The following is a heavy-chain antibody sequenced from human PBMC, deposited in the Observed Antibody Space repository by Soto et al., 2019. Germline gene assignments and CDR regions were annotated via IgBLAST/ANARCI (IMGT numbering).Heavy chain of an antibody. J-gene: IGHJ6*03. Sequence: QVQLQESGPGLVKPSETLSLTCTVSGGSISSYYWSWIRQPPGKGLEWIGYIYYSGSTNYNPSLKSRVTISVDTSKNQFSLKLSSVTAADTAVYYCARVAPNDYDFWSGYSYYYYMDVWGKGTTVTVSS. CDR1: GGSISSYY. V-gene: IGHV4-59*01. D-gene: IGHD3-3*01. CDR3: ARVAPNDYDFWSGYSYYYYMDV. CDR2: IYYSGST.